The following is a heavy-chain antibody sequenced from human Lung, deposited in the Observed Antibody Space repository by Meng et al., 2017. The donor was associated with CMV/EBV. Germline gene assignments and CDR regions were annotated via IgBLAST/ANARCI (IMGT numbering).Heavy chain of an antibody. D-gene: IGHD2-2*01. CDR3: AKGVSHCSSTSCSKFDY. CDR1: GFTFSSSG. Sequence: SXAASGFTFSSSGMHWVRQAPGKGLEWVACIRYDGSNTYYADSVKGRFTISRNNSKTTLYLQMNSLRAEDTAVYYCAKGVSHCSSTSCSKFDYWGQGTLVTVSS. CDR2: IRYDGSNT. V-gene: IGHV3-30*02. J-gene: IGHJ4*02.